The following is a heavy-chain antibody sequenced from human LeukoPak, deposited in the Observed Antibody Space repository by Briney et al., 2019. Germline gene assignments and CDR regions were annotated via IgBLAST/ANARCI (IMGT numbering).Heavy chain of an antibody. CDR2: ISYDGSNK. D-gene: IGHD3-16*02. J-gene: IGHJ4*02. Sequence: GRSLRLSCAASGFTFSSYGMHWVRQAPGKGLEWVAVISYDGSNKYYADSVKGRFTISRDNSKNTLYLQMNSLRAEDTAVCYCAKDRVYYDYVWGSYRYKGFDYWGQGTLVTVSS. V-gene: IGHV3-30*18. CDR1: GFTFSSYG. CDR3: AKDRVYYDYVWGSYRYKGFDY.